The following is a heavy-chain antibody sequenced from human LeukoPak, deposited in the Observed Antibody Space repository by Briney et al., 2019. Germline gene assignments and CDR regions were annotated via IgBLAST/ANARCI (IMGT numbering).Heavy chain of an antibody. D-gene: IGHD3-16*01. CDR3: ARDMIILQS. J-gene: IGHJ5*02. Sequence: QPGGSLRLSCSASGFIFSNYWMTRVRQAPGKGLEWVANIKQDGSEKYYVDSVKGRFTISRDNAKKSLYLQMNSLRAEDTAVYFCARDMIILQSWGQGTLVTVSS. CDR2: IKQDGSEK. V-gene: IGHV3-7*04. CDR1: GFIFSNYW.